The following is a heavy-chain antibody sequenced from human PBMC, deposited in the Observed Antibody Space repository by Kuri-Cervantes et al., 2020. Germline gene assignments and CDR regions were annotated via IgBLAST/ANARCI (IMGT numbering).Heavy chain of an antibody. V-gene: IGHV3-21*01. Sequence: GESRKSSCAASGFTCSSYSMNWVLQAPGKGLEWVSSISSSSSYIYYADSVKGRFTISRDNAKNSLYLQMNSLRAEDTAVYYCARVGWSDPNYYYYGMDVWGQGTTVTVSS. CDR1: GFTCSSYS. CDR2: ISSSSSYI. D-gene: IGHD6-19*01. J-gene: IGHJ6*02. CDR3: ARVGWSDPNYYYYGMDV.